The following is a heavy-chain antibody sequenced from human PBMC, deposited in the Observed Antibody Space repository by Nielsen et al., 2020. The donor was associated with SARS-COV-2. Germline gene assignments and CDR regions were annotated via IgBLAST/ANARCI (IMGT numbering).Heavy chain of an antibody. CDR2: ISSSGSTK. CDR1: GFIFSDYY. Sequence: GESLKISCAASGFIFSDYYMTWIRQAPGKGPEWVSNISSSGSTKYYADSMKGRFTISRDNAKNSLFLQMNSLRAEDTAVYYCARSPDVFDIWGQGTMVTVSS. CDR3: ARSPDVFDI. V-gene: IGHV3-11*04. J-gene: IGHJ3*02.